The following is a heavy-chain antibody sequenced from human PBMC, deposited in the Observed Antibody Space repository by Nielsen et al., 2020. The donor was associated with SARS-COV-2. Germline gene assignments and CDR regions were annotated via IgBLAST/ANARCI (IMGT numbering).Heavy chain of an antibody. J-gene: IGHJ6*02. CDR2: ISWNSGSI. CDR3: ARDLDWLGMDV. CDR1: GFTFDDYA. D-gene: IGHD3-9*01. Sequence: SLKISCAASGFTFDDYAMHWVRQAPGKGLEWVSGISWNSGSIGYADSVKGRFTISKDNAKNSLYLQMNSLRAEDTALYYCARDLDWLGMDVWGQGTTVTVSS. V-gene: IGHV3-9*01.